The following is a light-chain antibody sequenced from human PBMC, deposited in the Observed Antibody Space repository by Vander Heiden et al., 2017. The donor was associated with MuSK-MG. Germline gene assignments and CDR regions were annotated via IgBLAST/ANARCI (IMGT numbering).Light chain of an antibody. CDR1: SSTIGSNT. V-gene: IGLV1-44*01. CDR3: ATWDDSLNGVV. Sequence: QSVLTQPPSASGTPGPRVSISCSGSSSTIGSNTVNWYQQLPGTSPKLLIYSNNQRPSGVPDRFSGSKSGPSASLAISGLQAEEEADYYCATWDDSLNGVVFGGGTRLTVL. CDR2: SNN. J-gene: IGLJ2*01.